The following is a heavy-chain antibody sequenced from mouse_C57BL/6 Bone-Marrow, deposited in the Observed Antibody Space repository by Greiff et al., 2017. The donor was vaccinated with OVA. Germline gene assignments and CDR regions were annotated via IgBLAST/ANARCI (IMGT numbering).Heavy chain of an antibody. Sequence: QVQLQQPGAELVMPGASVKLSCKASGYTFTSYWMHWVKQRPGQGLEWIGEIDPSDSYTNYNQKFKGKSTLTVDKSSSTAYMQLSSLTSEDSAVYYCARGLLPRGWYFDVWGTGTTVTVSS. CDR2: IDPSDSYT. D-gene: IGHD1-1*01. J-gene: IGHJ1*03. V-gene: IGHV1-69*01. CDR1: GYTFTSYW. CDR3: ARGLLPRGWYFDV.